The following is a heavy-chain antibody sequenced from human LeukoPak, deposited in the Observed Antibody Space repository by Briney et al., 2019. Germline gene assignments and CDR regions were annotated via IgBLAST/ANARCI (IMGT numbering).Heavy chain of an antibody. CDR1: GFTAGNYW. CDR3: AISRYSGTSLDY. J-gene: IGHJ4*02. Sequence: GRCLRPACAASGFTAGNYWMHWVRQAPGKGLGWVCRINGDGGTTTYADSVKCRFTISRDNAKSTLYLQMSSLRIEDTAVYYCAISRYSGTSLDYWGQGSLVTVPS. CDR2: INGDGGTT. V-gene: IGHV3-74*01. D-gene: IGHD1-26*01.